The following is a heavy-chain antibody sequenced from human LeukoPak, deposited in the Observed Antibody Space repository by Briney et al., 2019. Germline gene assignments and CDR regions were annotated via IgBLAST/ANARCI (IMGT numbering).Heavy chain of an antibody. J-gene: IGHJ4*02. V-gene: IGHV3-7*01. CDR3: ARDYCSGWYYYFDY. CDR2: IKQDGSEK. CDR1: GFTVSSYW. D-gene: IGHD6-19*01. Sequence: GTLRLSCAASGFTVSSYWMNWVRQAPGKWLEWLAKIKQDGSEKYYVDSVKDRFTFCTDISKNLLYLQVNSLRAEDTAVYYCARDYCSGWYYYFDYWGQGTLVTVSS.